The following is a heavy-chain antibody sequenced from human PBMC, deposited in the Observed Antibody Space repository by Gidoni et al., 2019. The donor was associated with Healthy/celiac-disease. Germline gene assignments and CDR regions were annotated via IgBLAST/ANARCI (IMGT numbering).Heavy chain of an antibody. CDR2: ISGSGGST. J-gene: IGHJ4*02. CDR3: AKDRRVATIAPSSN. D-gene: IGHD5-12*01. Sequence: EVHLLESGGGLVQLGGSLRLSWAAFGFPFSSYAMRWVLQAPGKGLEWVSAISGSGGSTYYADSVKGRFTISRDNSKNTLYLQMNSLRAEDTAVYYCAKDRRVATIAPSSNWGQGTLVTVSS. CDR1: GFPFSSYA. V-gene: IGHV3-23*01.